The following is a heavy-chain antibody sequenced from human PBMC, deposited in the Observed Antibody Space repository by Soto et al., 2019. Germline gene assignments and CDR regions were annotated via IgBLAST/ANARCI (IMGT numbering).Heavy chain of an antibody. Sequence: QVQLVESGGGVVQPGRSLRLSCAASGFTFSSYAMHWVRQAPGKGLEWVAVISYDGSNKYYADSVQGRFTISRDNSKNTLYLQMNSLRAEDTAVYYCARDPLSFIVVAPMGDYWGQGTLVTVSS. CDR3: ARDPLSFIVVAPMGDY. V-gene: IGHV3-30-3*01. CDR1: GFTFSSYA. D-gene: IGHD3-22*01. CDR2: ISYDGSNK. J-gene: IGHJ4*02.